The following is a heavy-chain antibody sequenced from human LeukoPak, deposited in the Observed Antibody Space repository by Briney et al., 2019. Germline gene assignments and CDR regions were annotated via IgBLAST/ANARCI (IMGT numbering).Heavy chain of an antibody. V-gene: IGHV3-43*01. CDR1: GLPLDDYD. D-gene: IGHD2-8*01. Sequence: GGSLTLPCAVSGLPLDDYDMHWVRQPPGKGLEWVIHINQCGHTIYANSVKGRIHISRDNSKNPVFPPMNHLNPADTALYHCGREGDCPTGSHFFHSWGEATLATASA. CDR3: GREGDCPTGSHFFHS. CDR2: INQCGHT. J-gene: IGHJ4*01.